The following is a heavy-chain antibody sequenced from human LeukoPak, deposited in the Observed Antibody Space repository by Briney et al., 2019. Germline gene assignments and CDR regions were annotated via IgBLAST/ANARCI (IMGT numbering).Heavy chain of an antibody. V-gene: IGHV1-18*01. J-gene: IGHJ4*02. CDR3: ARGDATMIVAGPPDY. CDR1: GYTFTSYG. D-gene: IGHD3-22*01. CDR2: ISAYNGNT. Sequence: GASVKVSCKASGYTFTSYGISWVRQAPGQGLEWMGWISAYNGNTNYAQKLQGRVTMTTDTSTSTAYMELRSLRSVDTAVYYCARGDATMIVAGPPDYWGQGTLVTVSS.